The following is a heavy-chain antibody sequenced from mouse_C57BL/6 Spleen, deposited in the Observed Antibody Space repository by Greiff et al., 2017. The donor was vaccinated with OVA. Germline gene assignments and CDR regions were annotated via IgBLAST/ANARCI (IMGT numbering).Heavy chain of an antibody. V-gene: IGHV14-3*01. CDR1: GFTIKNTY. D-gene: IGHD1-1*01. Sequence: EVQLQQSVAELVRPGASVKLSCTASGFTIKNTYMHWVKQRPEQGLEWIGRIDPANGNTKYAPKFQGKATITADTYSNTAYLQLSSLTSEDTAIYYCARALSHYYGSSYYAMDYWGQGTSVTVSS. CDR3: ARALSHYYGSSYYAMDY. CDR2: IDPANGNT. J-gene: IGHJ4*01.